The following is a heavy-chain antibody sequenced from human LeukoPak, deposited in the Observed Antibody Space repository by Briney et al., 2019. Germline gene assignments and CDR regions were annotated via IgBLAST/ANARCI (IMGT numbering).Heavy chain of an antibody. Sequence: ASVKVPCKTSGYTFTGYYIHWVRQAPGQGLEWMGWINPNSGATNYAQSFQGRVTMTRDTSTSTAHMELSRLRSDDTAVHYCARGDCSVSGCHGGNWFDPWGQGTLVTVSS. V-gene: IGHV1-2*02. CDR3: ARGDCSVSGCHGGNWFDP. D-gene: IGHD2-15*01. CDR2: INPNSGAT. J-gene: IGHJ5*02. CDR1: GYTFTGYY.